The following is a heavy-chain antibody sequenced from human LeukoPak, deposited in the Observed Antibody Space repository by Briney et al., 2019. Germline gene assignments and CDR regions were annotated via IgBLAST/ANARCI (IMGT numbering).Heavy chain of an antibody. CDR3: AGDTPPGGDYYFDY. CDR1: GFSFSTYG. Sequence: GGSLRLSCAASGFSFSTYGMHWVRQAPGKGLEWVALIWNAGTNTYYADSVKGRFTISRDNSKNTLCLQMNSLRAEDTAVYYCAGDTPPGGDYYFDYWGQGTLVIVSS. CDR2: IWNAGTNT. D-gene: IGHD3-16*01. V-gene: IGHV3-33*01. J-gene: IGHJ4*02.